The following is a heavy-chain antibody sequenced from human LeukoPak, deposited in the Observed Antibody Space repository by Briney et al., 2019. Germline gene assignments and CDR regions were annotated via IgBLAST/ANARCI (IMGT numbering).Heavy chain of an antibody. J-gene: IGHJ4*02. CDR1: GVAIRNSW. D-gene: IGHD3-10*01. Sequence: GGSLRLACVASGVAIRNSWMSWVRQAPGKGLEWVSAISGSGGSTYYADSVKGRFTISRDDSKNTLYLQMNSLRAEDTAVYYCAKAGYWGQGTLVAVSS. CDR2: ISGSGGST. CDR3: AKAGY. V-gene: IGHV3-23*01.